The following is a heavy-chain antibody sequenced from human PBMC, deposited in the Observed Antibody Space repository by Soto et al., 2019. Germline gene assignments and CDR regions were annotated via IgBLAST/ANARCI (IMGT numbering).Heavy chain of an antibody. CDR1: GFSLSTSGVS. V-gene: IGHV2-5*02. CDR3: AHRKLGWFDP. J-gene: IGHJ5*02. CDR2: IYWDNDK. D-gene: IGHD7-27*01. Sequence: QITLKESGPTLVKPTQTLTLTCTFSGFSLSTSGVSVGWIRQPPGKALEWLALIYWDNDKRFSPSLKSRLTITKDTSKNQVVLTMTNMYPVDTGTYYCAHRKLGWFDPWGQGTLVTVSS.